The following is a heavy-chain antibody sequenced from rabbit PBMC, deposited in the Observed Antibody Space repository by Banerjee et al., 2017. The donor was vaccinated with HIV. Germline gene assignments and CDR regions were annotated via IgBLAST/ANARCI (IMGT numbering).Heavy chain of an antibody. CDR1: GFSFSGSYY. CDR3: ARDLAGVIGWNFNL. V-gene: IGHV1S40*01. D-gene: IGHD4-1*01. Sequence: QSLEESGGDLVKPGASLTLTCTASGFSFSGSYYMCWVRQAPGKGLEWIGCIYAGSGGTTYYANWAKGRFTISKTSSTTVTLQMTSLTAADTATYFCARDLAGVIGWNFNLWGQGTLVTVS. CDR2: IYAGSGGTT. J-gene: IGHJ4*01.